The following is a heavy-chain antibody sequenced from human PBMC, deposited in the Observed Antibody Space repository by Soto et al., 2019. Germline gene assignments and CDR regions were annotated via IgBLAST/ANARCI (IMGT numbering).Heavy chain of an antibody. V-gene: IGHV3-21*01. D-gene: IGHD6-19*01. CDR3: ARDFPLYSSGWIPSSNYFAY. CDR2: ISSSSSYI. J-gene: IGHJ4*02. Sequence: PGGSLRLSCAASGFTFSSYSMNWVRQAPGKGLEWVSSISSSSSYIYYADSVKGRFTISRDNAKNSLYLQMNSLRAEDTAVYYCARDFPLYSSGWIPSSNYFAYWGQGTLVTVSS. CDR1: GFTFSSYS.